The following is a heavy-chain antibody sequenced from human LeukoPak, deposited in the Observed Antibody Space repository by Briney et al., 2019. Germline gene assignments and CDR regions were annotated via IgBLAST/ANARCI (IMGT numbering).Heavy chain of an antibody. D-gene: IGHD4-17*01. Sequence: ASVKVSCKASGYTFTSYYMHWVRQAPGQGLEWMGIINPSGGSSSYAQKFQGRVTMTRDTSTSTVYMELSSLRSEDTAVSYCAGLDYGGAFDIWGQGTMVTVSS. V-gene: IGHV1-46*01. J-gene: IGHJ3*02. CDR1: GYTFTSYY. CDR2: INPSGGSS. CDR3: AGLDYGGAFDI.